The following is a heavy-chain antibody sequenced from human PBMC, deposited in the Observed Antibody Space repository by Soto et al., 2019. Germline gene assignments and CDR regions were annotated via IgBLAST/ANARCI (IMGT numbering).Heavy chain of an antibody. D-gene: IGHD3-16*01. Sequence: SVKVSCKASGFTFTSSAVQWVRQARGQRLEWIGWIVVGSGNTNYAQKFQERVTITRDMSTSTAYMELSSLRSEDTAVYYCAADSGITAYDAFDIWGQGTMVTVSS. V-gene: IGHV1-58*01. J-gene: IGHJ3*02. CDR2: IVVGSGNT. CDR1: GFTFTSSA. CDR3: AADSGITAYDAFDI.